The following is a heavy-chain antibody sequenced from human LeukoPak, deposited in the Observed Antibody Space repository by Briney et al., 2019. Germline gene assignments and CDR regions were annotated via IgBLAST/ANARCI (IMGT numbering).Heavy chain of an antibody. D-gene: IGHD1-7*01. CDR1: GYTFTGEF. Sequence: ASVRVSCKASGYTFTGEFMHWLRQGPGQGLEWMGWINPNSGATHYAQKFQGRIIMTRDTSISTAYMELSRLTSDDTAIYYCARAWITATTCFDYWGQGTLVTVSS. CDR3: ARAWITATTCFDY. V-gene: IGHV1-2*02. CDR2: INPNSGAT. J-gene: IGHJ4*02.